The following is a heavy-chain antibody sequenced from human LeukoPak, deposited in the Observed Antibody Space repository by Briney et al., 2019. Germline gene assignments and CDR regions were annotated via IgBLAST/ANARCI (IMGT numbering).Heavy chain of an antibody. D-gene: IGHD3-9*01. V-gene: IGHV4-61*01. CDR2: IYYSGST. CDR1: GGSVSSGSYY. CDR3: ARDYDILTGLGGYNWFDP. J-gene: IGHJ5*02. Sequence: SETLSLTCTVSGGSVSSGSYYWSWIRQPPGKGLEWIGYIYYSGSTNYNPSLKSRVTTSVDTSKNQYSLKLSSVTAADTAVYYCARDYDILTGLGGYNWFDPWGQGTLVTVSS.